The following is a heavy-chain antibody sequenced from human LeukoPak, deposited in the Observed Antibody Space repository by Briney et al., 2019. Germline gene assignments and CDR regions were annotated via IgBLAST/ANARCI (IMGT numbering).Heavy chain of an antibody. J-gene: IGHJ4*02. Sequence: PSETLSLTCTVSGGSINSYHWTWIRQSPGKGLEWIGYVFHSGSTNYNPSLKNRVTITIDTSKNQFSLELTSMTAADTAIYYCARDGGTGSYYVYFDSWGQGTPVTVSS. CDR1: GGSINSYH. V-gene: IGHV4-59*01. CDR3: ARDGGTGSYYVYFDS. D-gene: IGHD3-10*01. CDR2: VFHSGST.